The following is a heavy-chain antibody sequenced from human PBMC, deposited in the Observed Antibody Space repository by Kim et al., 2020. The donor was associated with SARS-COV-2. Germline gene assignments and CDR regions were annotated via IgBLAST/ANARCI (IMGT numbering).Heavy chain of an antibody. D-gene: IGHD6-6*01. Sequence: KYSADSAKGTFTNSRDNSKNTLYLQMNSLRAEDTAVYYCAIEPGYSSSPNWGQGTLVTVSS. J-gene: IGHJ4*02. V-gene: IGHV3-23*01. CDR2: K. CDR3: AIEPGYSSSPN.